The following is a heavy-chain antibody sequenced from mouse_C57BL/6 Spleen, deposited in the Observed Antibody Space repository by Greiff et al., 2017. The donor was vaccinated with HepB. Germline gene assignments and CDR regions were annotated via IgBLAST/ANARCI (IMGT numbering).Heavy chain of an antibody. D-gene: IGHD1-1*01. CDR3: ARSVATVVATDYAMDY. CDR2: INPNNGGT. V-gene: IGHV1-22*01. J-gene: IGHJ4*01. Sequence: EVKLQESGPELVKPGASVKMSCKASGYTFTDYNMHWVKQSHGKSLEWIGYINPNNGGTSYNQKFKGKATLTVNKSSSTAYMELRSLTSEDSAVYYCARSVATVVATDYAMDYWGQGTSVTVSS. CDR1: GYTFTDYN.